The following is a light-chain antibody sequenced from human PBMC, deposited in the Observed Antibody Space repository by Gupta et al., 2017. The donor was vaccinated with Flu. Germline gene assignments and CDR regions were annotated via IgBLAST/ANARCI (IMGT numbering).Light chain of an antibody. J-gene: IGKJ1*01. CDR2: AAS. V-gene: IGKV1-27*01. Sequence: PSSLSASVGDRVTITCRASQDIRNSLVWYQHRPGKVPKVLISAASTLQSGVASRFSGSGSGTDFTLIIASLHPEDVATYYCQEYEGPPHTFGQGTKVEIK. CDR1: QDIRNS. CDR3: QEYEGPPHT.